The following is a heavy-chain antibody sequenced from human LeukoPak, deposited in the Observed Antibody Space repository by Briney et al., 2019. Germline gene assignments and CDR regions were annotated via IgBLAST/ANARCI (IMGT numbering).Heavy chain of an antibody. V-gene: IGHV1-18*01. D-gene: IGHD3-3*01. CDR3: ARGSITIFGVVIKGYGMDV. CDR2: ISAYNGNT. Sequence: ASVKVSCKASGYTFTSYGISWVRQAPGQGLEWMGWISAYNGNTNYAQKLQGRVTMTTDTSTSTAYMELRSLRSDDTAVYYCARGSITIFGVVIKGYGMDVWGQGTTVTVSS. CDR1: GYTFTSYG. J-gene: IGHJ6*02.